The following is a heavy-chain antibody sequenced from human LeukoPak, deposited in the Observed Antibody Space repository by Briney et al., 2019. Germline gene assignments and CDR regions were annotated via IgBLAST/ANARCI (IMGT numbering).Heavy chain of an antibody. D-gene: IGHD2-15*01. Sequence: PGGSLRLSCAASGFTFISYAMSWVRQAPGKGLERVSAISGSGGSTYYADSVKGRFTISRDNSKNTLYLQMNSLRAEDTAVYYCAKDPGDIVVVVAAPGRNWFDPWGQGTLVTVSS. CDR2: ISGSGGST. V-gene: IGHV3-23*01. CDR3: AKDPGDIVVVVAAPGRNWFDP. CDR1: GFTFISYA. J-gene: IGHJ5*02.